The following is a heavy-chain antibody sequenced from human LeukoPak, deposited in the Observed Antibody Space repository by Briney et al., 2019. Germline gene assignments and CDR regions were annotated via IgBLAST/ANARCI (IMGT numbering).Heavy chain of an antibody. V-gene: IGHV1-46*01. D-gene: IGHD1-26*01. CDR1: GYTFTSYY. CDR2: INPTGGST. J-gene: IGHJ5*02. Sequence: GASVKVSCKASGYTFTSYYMHWVRQAPGQGLEWMGLINPTGGSTGYAQKFQGRVTMTRDMSTSTDYMELSSLRSEGTAIYYCARDNSVGDNAWWFDPWGQGTLVTVSS. CDR3: ARDNSVGDNAWWFDP.